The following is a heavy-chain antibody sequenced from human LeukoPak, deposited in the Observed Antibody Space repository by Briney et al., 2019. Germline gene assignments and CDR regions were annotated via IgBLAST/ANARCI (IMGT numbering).Heavy chain of an antibody. Sequence: GGSLRLSCAASGFTFSNAWMSWVRQPPGKGLEWVGRIKRKTDGGTTDYAAPVKGSFTISKDDPKNTLYLQMNSLKTENTAVYYCTTSFYYDSRFDYCGQGTLVTVSS. CDR2: IKRKTDGGTT. D-gene: IGHD3-22*01. CDR1: GFTFSNAW. CDR3: TTSFYYDSRFDY. J-gene: IGHJ4*02. V-gene: IGHV3-15*01.